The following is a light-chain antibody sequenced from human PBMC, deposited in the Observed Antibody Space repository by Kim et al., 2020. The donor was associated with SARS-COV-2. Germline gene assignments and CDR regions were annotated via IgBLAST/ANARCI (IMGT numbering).Light chain of an antibody. J-gene: IGKJ4*01. CDR3: QQSYSTPRGT. CDR2: AAS. V-gene: IGKV1-39*01. CDR1: QSISSY. Sequence: SVGDKVTITCRASQSISSYLNWYQQKPGKAPKLLIYAASSLQSGVPSRFSGSGSGTDFTLTISSLQPEDFATYYCQQSYSTPRGTFGGGTKVDIK.